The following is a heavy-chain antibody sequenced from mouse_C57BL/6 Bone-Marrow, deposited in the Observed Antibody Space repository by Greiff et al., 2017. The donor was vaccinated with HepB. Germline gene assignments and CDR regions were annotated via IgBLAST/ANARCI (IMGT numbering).Heavy chain of an antibody. CDR1: GFTFSSYA. Sequence: EVKLMESGGGLVKPGGSLKLSCAASGFTFSSYAMSWVRQTPEKRLEWVATISDGGSYTYYPDNVKGRFTISRDNAKNNLYLQMSHLKSEDTAMDYCARGKIYFDYWGQGTTLTVSS. V-gene: IGHV5-4*03. CDR2: ISDGGSYT. J-gene: IGHJ2*01. CDR3: ARGKIYFDY.